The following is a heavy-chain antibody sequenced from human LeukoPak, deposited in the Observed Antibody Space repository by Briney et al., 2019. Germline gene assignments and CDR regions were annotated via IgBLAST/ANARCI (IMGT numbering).Heavy chain of an antibody. D-gene: IGHD3-22*01. Sequence: GGSLRLSCAVSGFTLRSYAIHWVRQAPGKGLQWVAFISYDAAVKYYADSVRGRFTISRDNSKNTLYLQMNSLRAEDTAVYYCARDHGIDYYDSSGYYGGYFDYWGQGTLVTVSS. CDR3: ARDHGIDYYDSSGYYGGYFDY. CDR1: GFTLRSYA. CDR2: ISYDAAVK. V-gene: IGHV3-30-3*01. J-gene: IGHJ4*02.